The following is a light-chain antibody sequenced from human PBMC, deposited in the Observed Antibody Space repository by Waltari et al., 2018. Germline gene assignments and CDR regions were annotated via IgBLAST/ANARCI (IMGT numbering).Light chain of an antibody. J-gene: IGKJ1*01. CDR2: DAS. CDR3: QQYRTYPWT. Sequence: DIQMTQSPSTLSASIGGRVTINCRASESLGSELAWYQQRPGKAPNILIYDASSLQPGVPSRFSGSGSGTEFTLTINNLQPDDFVTYFCQQYRTYPWTFGQATKVEI. V-gene: IGKV1-5*01. CDR1: ESLGSE.